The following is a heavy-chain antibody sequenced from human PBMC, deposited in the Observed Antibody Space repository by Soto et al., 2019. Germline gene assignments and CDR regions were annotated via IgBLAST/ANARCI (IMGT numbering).Heavy chain of an antibody. Sequence: QVQLQESGPGLVKPSQTLSLTCTVSGGSISSDDYYWRWIRQPPGKGLDWIGYIYYSGRTYYNTSPKSRVTISVSTSKNQFSLKLSSVTAADTAVYYFGSSHYYDSSGYYPGGMDWFDPWGQGTLVTVSS. D-gene: IGHD3-22*01. V-gene: IGHV4-30-4*01. CDR2: IYYSGRT. J-gene: IGHJ5*02. CDR3: GSSHYYDSSGYYPGGMDWFDP. CDR1: GGSISSDDYY.